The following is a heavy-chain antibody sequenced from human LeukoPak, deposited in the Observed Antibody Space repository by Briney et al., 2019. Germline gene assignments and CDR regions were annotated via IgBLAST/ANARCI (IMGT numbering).Heavy chain of an antibody. D-gene: IGHD3-3*01. J-gene: IGHJ4*02. CDR1: GFTFSNHG. V-gene: IGHV3-30*04. CDR3: ATYDFWSGYGVGY. Sequence: GRSLRLSCVASGFTFSNHGMHWVRQAPGKGLEWVALISYDGSKRYHADSVKGRFTISRDNSKNTLYLQMNSLRAEDTAVYYCATYDFWSGYGVGYWGQGTLVTVSS. CDR2: ISYDGSKR.